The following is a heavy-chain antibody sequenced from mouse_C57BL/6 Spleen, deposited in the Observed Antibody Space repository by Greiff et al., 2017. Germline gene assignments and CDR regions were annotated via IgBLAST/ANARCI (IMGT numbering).Heavy chain of an antibody. J-gene: IGHJ3*01. V-gene: IGHV1-26*01. CDR1: GYTFTDYY. CDR3: ARGRNPWFAY. Sequence: EVQLQQSGPELVKPGASVKISCKASGYTFTDYYMNWVKQSHGKSLEWIGDINPNNGGTSYNQKFKGKATLTVDKSSSTAYMELRSLTSEDSAVYYCARGRNPWFAYWGQGTLVTVSA. CDR2: INPNNGGT.